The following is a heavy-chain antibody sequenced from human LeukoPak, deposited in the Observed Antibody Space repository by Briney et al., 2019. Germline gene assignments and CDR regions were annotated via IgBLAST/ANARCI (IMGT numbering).Heavy chain of an antibody. V-gene: IGHV4-30-4*08. CDR2: IYFSGSR. D-gene: IGHD3-22*01. Sequence: SETLSLTCSVSGASIRSGDHHWSWLRQSPGKGLEWIGYIYFSGSRSSNPSLRSRLTISVDTSKNQFSLKLNSVTAADTALYYCARGGGGYTLYSFDYWGQGALVTVSS. J-gene: IGHJ4*02. CDR3: ARGGGGYTLYSFDY. CDR1: GASIRSGDHH.